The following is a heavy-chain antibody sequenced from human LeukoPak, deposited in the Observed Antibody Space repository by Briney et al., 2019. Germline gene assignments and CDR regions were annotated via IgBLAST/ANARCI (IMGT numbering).Heavy chain of an antibody. CDR2: IYPGDSDT. J-gene: IGHJ4*02. Sequence: GESLKISCKGSGYSFTSYWIGWVRQIPGKGLEWMGIIYPGDSDTRYSPSFQGQVTISADRSISTAYLQWSSLKASDTAMYYCARRGYSGYDWENLGYWGQGTLVTVSS. D-gene: IGHD5-12*01. CDR3: ARRGYSGYDWENLGY. V-gene: IGHV5-51*01. CDR1: GYSFTSYW.